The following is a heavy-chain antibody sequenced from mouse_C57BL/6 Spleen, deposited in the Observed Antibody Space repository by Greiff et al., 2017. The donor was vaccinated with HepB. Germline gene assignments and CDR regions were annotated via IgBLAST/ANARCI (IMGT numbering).Heavy chain of an antibody. CDR1: GYTFTSYW. D-gene: IGHD2-5*01. V-gene: IGHV1-69*01. CDR3: ARSHYSNYGYAMDY. Sequence: QVQLQQPGAELVMPGASVKLSCKASGYTFTSYWMHWVKQRPGQGLEWIGEIDPSDSYTNYNQKFKGKSTLTVDKSSSTAYMQLSSLTSEDSAVYYCARSHYSNYGYAMDYWGQGTSVTVSS. J-gene: IGHJ4*01. CDR2: IDPSDSYT.